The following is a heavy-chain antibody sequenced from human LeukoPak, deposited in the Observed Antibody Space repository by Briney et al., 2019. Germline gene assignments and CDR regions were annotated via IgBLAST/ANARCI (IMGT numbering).Heavy chain of an antibody. CDR1: GFTFSNYG. J-gene: IGHJ4*02. Sequence: GGSLRLSCAASGFTFSNYGMHWVRQAPGKGLEWVAVIWHDGSNKYYADSVKGRFTISRDNSKNMLYLQMNSLRAEDTAVYYCAKAPHTLAYCGGDCYSYFDYWGQGTLVTVSS. CDR2: IWHDGSNK. V-gene: IGHV3-33*06. D-gene: IGHD2-21*02. CDR3: AKAPHTLAYCGGDCYSYFDY.